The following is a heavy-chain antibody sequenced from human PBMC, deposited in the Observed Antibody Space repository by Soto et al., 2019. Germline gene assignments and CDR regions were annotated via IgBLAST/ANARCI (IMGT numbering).Heavy chain of an antibody. V-gene: IGHV1-3*01. J-gene: IGHJ6*03. D-gene: IGHD4-17*01. CDR2: INAGNGNT. Sequence: ASVKVSCKASGYTFTSYAMHWVRQAPGQRLEWMGWINAGNGNTKYSQKFQGRVTITRDTSASTAYMELGSLRSEDTAVYYCASLRTGTHDYGDYGRRSYYYYYMDVWGKGTTVTVSS. CDR1: GYTFTSYA. CDR3: ASLRTGTHDYGDYGRRSYYYYYMDV.